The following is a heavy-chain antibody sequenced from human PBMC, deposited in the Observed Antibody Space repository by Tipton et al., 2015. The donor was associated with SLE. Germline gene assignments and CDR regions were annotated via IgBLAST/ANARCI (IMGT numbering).Heavy chain of an antibody. CDR2: GSHSGRT. D-gene: IGHD3-10*01. CDR1: GDSMTSDFYF. V-gene: IGHV4-39*06. CDR3: ARVDAGGISGAFDL. Sequence: TLSLTCTVSGDSMTSDFYFWGWIRQPPGKGLEWIGSGSHSGRTYYNPSLESRATVSVDPSKTQVRLQLTSVSAADTALYYCARVDAGGISGAFDLWGQGTLVSVSS. J-gene: IGHJ4*02.